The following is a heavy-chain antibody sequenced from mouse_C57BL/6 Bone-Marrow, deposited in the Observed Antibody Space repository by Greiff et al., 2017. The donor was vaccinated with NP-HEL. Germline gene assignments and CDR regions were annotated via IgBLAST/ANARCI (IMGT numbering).Heavy chain of an antibody. CDR2: IYPGSGNT. Sequence: SGAELVRPGASVKLSCKASGYTFTDYYINWVKQRPGQGLEWIARIYPGSGNTYYNEKFKGKATLTAEKSSSTAYMQLSSLTSEDSAVYFCARRAYYDYAWFAYWGQGTLVTVSA. V-gene: IGHV1-76*01. D-gene: IGHD2-4*01. CDR1: GYTFTDYY. J-gene: IGHJ3*01. CDR3: ARRAYYDYAWFAY.